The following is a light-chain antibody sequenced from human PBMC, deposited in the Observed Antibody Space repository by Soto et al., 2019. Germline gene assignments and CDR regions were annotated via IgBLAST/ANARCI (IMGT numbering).Light chain of an antibody. CDR2: SNN. J-gene: IGLJ3*02. V-gene: IGLV1-44*01. Sequence: QSVLTQPPSAAGTPGQRVTISCSGSSSNIGSSYVNWYQQLPGTAPKLLMYSNNQRASGVPDRFTASKSGTSASLAISGLQSEDEADYYCAAWDDSLNGSWVFGGGTKLTVL. CDR3: AAWDDSLNGSWV. CDR1: SSNIGSSY.